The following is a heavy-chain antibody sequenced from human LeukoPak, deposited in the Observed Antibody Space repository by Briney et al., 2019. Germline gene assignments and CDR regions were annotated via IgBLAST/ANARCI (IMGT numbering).Heavy chain of an antibody. CDR1: GFTFSSYA. V-gene: IGHV3-23*01. D-gene: IGHD2-2*01. CDR3: AKSGGIVVVPAAVMGHDAVDI. J-gene: IGHJ3*02. CDR2: ISGSGGST. Sequence: GGSLRLSCAASGFTFSSYAMSWVRQAPGKGLEWVSAISGSGGSTYYADSVKGRFTISRDNSKNTLYLQMNSLRAEDTAVYYCAKSGGIVVVPAAVMGHDAVDIWGQGTMVTVSS.